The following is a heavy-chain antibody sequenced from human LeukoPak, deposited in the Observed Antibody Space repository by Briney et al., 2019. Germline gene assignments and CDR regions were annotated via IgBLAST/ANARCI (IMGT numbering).Heavy chain of an antibody. J-gene: IGHJ6*03. CDR1: GGSISSSNW. CDR2: IYHSGST. Sequence: SETLSLTCAVSGGSISSSNWWSWVRQPPGKGLEWIGEIYHSGSTNYNPSLKSRVTISVDTSKNQFSLKLSSVTAADTAVYYCARGAYCSSTSCYGGGGYYYYYMDVWGKGTTVTVSS. V-gene: IGHV4-4*02. CDR3: ARGAYCSSTSCYGGGGYYYYYMDV. D-gene: IGHD2-2*01.